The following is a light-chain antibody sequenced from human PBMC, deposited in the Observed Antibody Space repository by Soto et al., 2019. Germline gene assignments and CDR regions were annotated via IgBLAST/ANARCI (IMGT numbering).Light chain of an antibody. CDR1: RGVSTF. CDR2: DGA. V-gene: IGKV3-11*01. CDR3: QQRSGCSSIT. J-gene: IGKJ1*01. Sequence: ILLTKSPATLSWSPAPRLTLSCTAGRGVSTFLAGCQQQPRRAPRHLLHDGANKAAGSPARFSGSGSGTDFSLTTSSLVPEDFAVNYCQQRSGCSSITFGQGTKVDIK.